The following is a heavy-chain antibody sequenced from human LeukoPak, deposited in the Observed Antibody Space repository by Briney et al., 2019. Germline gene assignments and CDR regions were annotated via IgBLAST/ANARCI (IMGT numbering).Heavy chain of an antibody. D-gene: IGHD6-6*01. CDR2: INPNTGGT. CDR1: GYSFTDYY. Sequence: GASVTVSCKASGYSFTDYYMHWVRQAPGQGLEWMGWINPNTGGTDFAQKFQGRVTMTRDTSISTVYMELSRLRSDDTAMYYCASSLGIASRSPPGHWGQGSLVTVSS. V-gene: IGHV1-2*02. CDR3: ASSLGIASRSPPGH. J-gene: IGHJ4*02.